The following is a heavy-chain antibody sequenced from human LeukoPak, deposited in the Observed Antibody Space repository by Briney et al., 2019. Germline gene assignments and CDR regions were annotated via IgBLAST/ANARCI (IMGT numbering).Heavy chain of an antibody. CDR1: GFTFSNYN. V-gene: IGHV3-21*01. CDR2: ISSSSSYI. CDR3: ARGADCSGGSCYSNIFDY. Sequence: PGGSLRLSCAASGFTFSNYNMNWVRQAPGKGLEWVSSISSSSSYIYYADSVKGRFTISRDNAKNSLYLQMNSLRAEDTAVYYCARGADCSGGSCYSNIFDYWGQGTLVTVSS. D-gene: IGHD2-15*01. J-gene: IGHJ4*02.